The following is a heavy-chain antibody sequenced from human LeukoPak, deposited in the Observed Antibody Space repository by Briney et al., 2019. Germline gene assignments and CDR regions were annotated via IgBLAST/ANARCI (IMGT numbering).Heavy chain of an antibody. V-gene: IGHV3-11*01. CDR1: GFTFSDYY. Sequence: GGSLRLSCAASGFTFSDYYMSWIRQAPGKGLEWVSYIGSSGRTIYYADSVKGRFTISRDNSKNTLYLQMNSLRVEDTAIYNCAKDQQSISYSPWGQGTLVTVSS. D-gene: IGHD4-11*01. CDR3: AKDQQSISYSP. CDR2: IGSSGRTI. J-gene: IGHJ5*02.